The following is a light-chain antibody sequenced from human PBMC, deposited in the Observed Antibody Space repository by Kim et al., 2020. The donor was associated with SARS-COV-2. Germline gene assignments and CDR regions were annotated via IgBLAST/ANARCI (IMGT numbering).Light chain of an antibody. CDR2: YDS. CDR1: KVGSKS. CDR3: QVWDSSSDHRV. J-gene: IGLJ3*02. V-gene: IGLV3-21*04. Sequence: APGKTARITCGGNKVGSKSVNWYQQKPGQAPVLVIYYDSDRPSGIPERFSGSNSGNTATLTISRVEAGDEADYYCQVWDSSSDHRVFGGGTQLTVL.